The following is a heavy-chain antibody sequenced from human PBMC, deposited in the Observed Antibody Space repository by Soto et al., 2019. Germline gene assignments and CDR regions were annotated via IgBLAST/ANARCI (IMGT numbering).Heavy chain of an antibody. Sequence: QVYLVQSGAEVKKPGSSVKISCKASGGIFSSNTINWVRQAAGQGLEWMGGIIPLFGTANYAETFQGRVTITADKSTKTAYMELASLRSEDPVGYYCASKAACGGDCYAFDSWGQGTLVTVSS. V-gene: IGHV1-69*06. CDR2: IIPLFGTA. D-gene: IGHD2-21*01. J-gene: IGHJ4*02. CDR1: GGIFSSNT. CDR3: ASKAACGGDCYAFDS.